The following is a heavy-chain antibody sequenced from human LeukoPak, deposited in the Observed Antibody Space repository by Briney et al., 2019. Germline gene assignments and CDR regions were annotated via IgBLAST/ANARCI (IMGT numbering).Heavy chain of an antibody. V-gene: IGHV1-2*02. J-gene: IGHJ5*02. Sequence: ASVKVSCKASGYTFTGFHVHRVRLTPGQGLEWLGWINPDSGVTFYAQQFQGRVIMTRDTSISTVYMELTNLRSDDTAVYYCARGWSSGPPNWFDPWGQGTQVTVSS. D-gene: IGHD1-26*01. CDR2: INPDSGVT. CDR3: ARGWSSGPPNWFDP. CDR1: GYTFTGFH.